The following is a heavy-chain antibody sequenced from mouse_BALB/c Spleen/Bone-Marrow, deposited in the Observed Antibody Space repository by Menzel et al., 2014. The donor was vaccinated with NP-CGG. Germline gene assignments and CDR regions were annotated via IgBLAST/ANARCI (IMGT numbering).Heavy chain of an antibody. D-gene: IGHD3-2*01. CDR2: ISTYYGDA. Sequence: QVQLQQSGAELVRPGVSVKISCKGSGYTFTDYAMHWVKQSHAKSLEWIGVISTYYGDASYNQKFKGKATMTVDKSSSTAYMELARLTSEDSAIYYCARRADSSGYVDAMDYWGQGTSVNVSS. CDR1: GYTFTDYA. J-gene: IGHJ4*01. V-gene: IGHV1S137*01. CDR3: ARRADSSGYVDAMDY.